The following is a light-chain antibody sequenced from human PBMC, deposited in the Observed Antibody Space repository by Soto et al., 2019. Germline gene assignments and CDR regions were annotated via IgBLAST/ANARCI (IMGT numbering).Light chain of an antibody. CDR2: AAS. CDR1: QSISSY. CDR3: QQSYSTPPT. V-gene: IGKV1-39*01. Sequence: DIQMTQSPSSLSASVGDRVTITCRASQSISSYLNWYQQKPGKAPELLINAASSLQSGVPSRFSGSGSGTDFTLTISSLQPEDFETYYCQQSYSTPPTFGQGTKVEIK. J-gene: IGKJ1*01.